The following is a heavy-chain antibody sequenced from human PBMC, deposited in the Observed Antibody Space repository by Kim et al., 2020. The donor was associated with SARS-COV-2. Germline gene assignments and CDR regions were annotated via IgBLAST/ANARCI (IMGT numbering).Heavy chain of an antibody. J-gene: IGHJ3*02. V-gene: IGHV5-51*01. CDR3: ARRTGYSSSWDAFDI. Sequence: PSFQGQVTISADRSITTAYLQWSSLKASDTAMYYCARRTGYSSSWDAFDIWGQGTMVTVSS. D-gene: IGHD6-13*01.